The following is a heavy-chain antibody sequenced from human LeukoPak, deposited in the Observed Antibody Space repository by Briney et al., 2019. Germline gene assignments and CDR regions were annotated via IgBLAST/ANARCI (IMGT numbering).Heavy chain of an antibody. CDR2: INHSGST. V-gene: IGHV4-34*01. CDR3: ARLRIRGY. D-gene: IGHD5-18*01. J-gene: IGHJ4*02. Sequence: GSLRLSCAASGVTFSSYAMSWVRQPPGKGLEWIGEINHSGSTNYNPSLKSRVTISVDTSKNQFSLKLSSVTAADTAVYYCARLRIRGYWGQGTLVTVSS. CDR1: GVTFSSYA.